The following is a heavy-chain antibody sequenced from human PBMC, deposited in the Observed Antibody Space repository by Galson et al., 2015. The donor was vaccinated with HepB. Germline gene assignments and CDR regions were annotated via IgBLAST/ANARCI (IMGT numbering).Heavy chain of an antibody. D-gene: IGHD6-6*01. CDR1: GGSISSSSYY. V-gene: IGHV4-39*07. J-gene: IGHJ4*02. Sequence: ETLSLTCTVSGGSISSSSYYWGWIRQPPGKGLEWIGSIYYSGSTYYNPSLKSRVTISVDTSKNQFSLKLSSVTAADTAVYYCARDYSSSSQYYFDYWGQGTLVTVSS. CDR3: ARDYSSSSQYYFDY. CDR2: IYYSGST.